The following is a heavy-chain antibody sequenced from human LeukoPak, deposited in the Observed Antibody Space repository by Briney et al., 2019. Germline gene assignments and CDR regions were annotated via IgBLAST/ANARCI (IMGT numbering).Heavy chain of an antibody. CDR2: IYYSGST. D-gene: IGHD5-18*01. J-gene: IGHJ4*02. Sequence: SETLSLTCTVSGGSISSSSYYWGWIRQPPGKGLEWIGSIYYSGSTYYNPSLKSRVTISVDTSKNQFSLKLSSVTAADTAVYYCAKDHASLDSAMVNLFEFDYWGQGTLVTVSS. V-gene: IGHV4-39*02. CDR3: AKDHASLDSAMVNLFEFDY. CDR1: GGSISSSSYY.